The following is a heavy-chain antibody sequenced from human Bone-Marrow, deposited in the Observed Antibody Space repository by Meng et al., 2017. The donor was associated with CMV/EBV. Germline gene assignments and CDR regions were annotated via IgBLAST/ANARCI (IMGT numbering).Heavy chain of an antibody. D-gene: IGHD3-22*01. CDR2: IRYDGSNK. J-gene: IGHJ6*02. Sequence: GESLKISCAASGFTFSGYGMHWVRQAPGKGLEWVAFIRYDGSNKYYADSVKGRFTISRDNSKNTLYLQMNSLRGEDTALYYCAKDIAPYYYDSSGYYYHYPYYYGMDVWGQGTTVTVSS. CDR1: GFTFSGYG. V-gene: IGHV3-30*02. CDR3: AKDIAPYYYDSSGYYYHYPYYYGMDV.